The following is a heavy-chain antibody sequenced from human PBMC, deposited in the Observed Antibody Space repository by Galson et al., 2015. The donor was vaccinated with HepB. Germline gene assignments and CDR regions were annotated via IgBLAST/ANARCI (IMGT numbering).Heavy chain of an antibody. CDR2: ISNDGGST. Sequence: SLRLSCAASGLSFSSHWMHWVRQVPGKGLVWVSRISNDGGSTSYADSVKGRFTIFRDNAKNTLYLQMNSLRADDTAVYYCFRGRYGNYGYFDPWGQGTLVTVSS. CDR3: FRGRYGNYGYFDP. D-gene: IGHD1-7*01. CDR1: GLSFSSHW. J-gene: IGHJ5*02. V-gene: IGHV3-74*01.